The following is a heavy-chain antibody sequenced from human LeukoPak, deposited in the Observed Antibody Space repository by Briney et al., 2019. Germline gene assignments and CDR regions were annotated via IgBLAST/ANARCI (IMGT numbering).Heavy chain of an antibody. Sequence: GESLRLSCAASGFSFSRYWMSWVRQAPVRGLEWVANIRPDGREIYYVDSVKGRFTISRDNAKNSQYLQMNSLRVEDTALYYCARAQTYGDSRLLLDYWGQGTLVTVSS. CDR2: IRPDGREI. V-gene: IGHV3-7*03. J-gene: IGHJ4*02. CDR3: ARAQTYGDSRLLLDY. D-gene: IGHD4-17*01. CDR1: GFSFSRYW.